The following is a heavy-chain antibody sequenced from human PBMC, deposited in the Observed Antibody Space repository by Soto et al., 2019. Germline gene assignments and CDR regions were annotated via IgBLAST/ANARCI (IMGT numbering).Heavy chain of an antibody. D-gene: IGHD5-18*01. J-gene: IGHJ5*02. V-gene: IGHV4-59*01. CDR3: ARRSGYSYGYPNWFDP. CDR2: IYYSGST. CDR1: GGSISSYY. Sequence: SETLSLTCTVSGGSISSYYWSWIRQPPGKGLEWIGYIYYSGSTNYNPSLKSRVTISVDTSKNQFSLKLSSVTAADTAVYYCARRSGYSYGYPNWFDPWGQGTLVTVPQ.